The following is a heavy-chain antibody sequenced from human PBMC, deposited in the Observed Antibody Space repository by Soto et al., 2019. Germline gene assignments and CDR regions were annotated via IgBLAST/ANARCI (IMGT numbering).Heavy chain of an antibody. V-gene: IGHV4-39*01. Sequence: QLQLQQSGPGLVKPSETLSLSCSVSGDSISSGGYYWVWIRQPPGKGLEWIGSIYYDGNTFYNASLNSRLTISRDASKNQFSLNLSSVTAADTAVYYCASRLGYGYAMDFW. D-gene: IGHD5-12*01. CDR3: ASRLGYGYAMDF. CDR1: GDSISSGGYY. CDR2: IYYDGNT. J-gene: IGHJ6*01.